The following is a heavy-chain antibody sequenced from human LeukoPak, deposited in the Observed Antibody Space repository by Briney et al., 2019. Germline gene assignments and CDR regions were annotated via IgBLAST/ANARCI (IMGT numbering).Heavy chain of an antibody. CDR3: ARDFRELGGMRDAFDI. CDR2: IWYDGSNK. CDR1: GFTFSHYS. D-gene: IGHD3-10*01. V-gene: IGHV3-33*08. Sequence: PGRSLRLSCAASGFTFSHYSMHWVRQAPGKGLEWVTVIWYDGSNKYYADSVKGRFTISRDNSKNTLYLQMNSLRAEDTAVYYCARDFRELGGMRDAFDIWGQGTMVTVSS. J-gene: IGHJ3*02.